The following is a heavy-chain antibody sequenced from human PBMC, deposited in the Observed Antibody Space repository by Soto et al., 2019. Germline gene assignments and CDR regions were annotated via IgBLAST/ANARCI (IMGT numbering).Heavy chain of an antibody. D-gene: IGHD6-19*01. CDR2: ISTYNGNT. J-gene: IGHJ5*02. Sequence: ASVKVSCKASGYTFTSYALSWVRHAPGQGLEWMGWISTYNGNTNYAQNLQGRVTMTTDISTNTAYMELRSLRSDDTAVYYCARVVGGIPVAGSWNWLDPWGQGTLVTVYS. CDR3: ARVVGGIPVAGSWNWLDP. V-gene: IGHV1-18*04. CDR1: GYTFTSYA.